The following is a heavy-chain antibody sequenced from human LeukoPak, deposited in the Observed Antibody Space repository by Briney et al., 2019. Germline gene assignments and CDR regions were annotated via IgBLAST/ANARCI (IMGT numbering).Heavy chain of an antibody. CDR1: SDSMTNYY. CDR2: IYSSGST. Sequence: SEALSLTCTVSSDSMTNYYWSWIRQSPGKGLEWIGYIYSSGSTNYNPSLRCRATISVDTSKNQFSLKLNSVTAADTAVYYCASTHLTSRHIDIYYFDSWGQGTLVTVSS. CDR3: ASTHLTSRHIDIYYFDS. J-gene: IGHJ4*02. V-gene: IGHV4-59*01. D-gene: IGHD2-21*01.